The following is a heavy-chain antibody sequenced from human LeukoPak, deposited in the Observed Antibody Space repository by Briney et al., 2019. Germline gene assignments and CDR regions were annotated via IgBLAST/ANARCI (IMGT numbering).Heavy chain of an antibody. CDR2: ISSSSSYI. V-gene: IGHV3-21*01. Sequence: PGGSLRLSCAASGFTFSSYSMNWVRQAPGKGLEWVSSISSSSSYIYYADSVKGRFTISRDNAKNSLYLQMNSLRAEDTAVYYCVRDLNAAAGTPGGVYWGQGTLVAVSS. J-gene: IGHJ4*02. CDR3: VRDLNAAAGTPGGVY. CDR1: GFTFSSYS. D-gene: IGHD6-13*01.